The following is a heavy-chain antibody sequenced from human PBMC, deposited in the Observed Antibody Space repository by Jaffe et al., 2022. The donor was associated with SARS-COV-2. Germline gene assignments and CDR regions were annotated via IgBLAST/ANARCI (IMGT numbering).Heavy chain of an antibody. CDR2: IYSGGSI. D-gene: IGHD3-10*01. CDR3: ARGFGSGNYFNAFDV. V-gene: IGHV3-53*01. J-gene: IGHJ3*01. Sequence: EVQLVESGGGLIQPGGSLRLSCAASGFTVGSDYMSWVRQAPGKGLEWVSVIYSGGSIRYSDSVKGRFTISRDNSKNTVFLQMNSLRDEDTAVYYCARGFGSGNYFNAFDVWGQGTMVTVSS. CDR1: GFTVGSDY.